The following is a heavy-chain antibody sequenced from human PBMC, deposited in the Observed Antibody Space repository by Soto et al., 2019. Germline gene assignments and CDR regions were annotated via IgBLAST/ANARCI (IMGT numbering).Heavy chain of an antibody. V-gene: IGHV3-13*04. Sequence: EVQLVESGGGLVQPGGSLRLSCAASGFTFSSYDMHWVRQATGKGLEWVSAIGTAGDTYYPGSVKGRFTISRENAKNSLYLQMNSLRAGDTAVYSCARGGVRVAAPWFDPWGQGTLVTVSS. CDR1: GFTFSSYD. J-gene: IGHJ5*02. CDR3: ARGGVRVAAPWFDP. D-gene: IGHD6-19*01. CDR2: IGTAGDT.